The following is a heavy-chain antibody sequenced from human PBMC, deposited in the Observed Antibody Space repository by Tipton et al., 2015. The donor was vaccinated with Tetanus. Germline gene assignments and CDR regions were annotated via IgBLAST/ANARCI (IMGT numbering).Heavy chain of an antibody. CDR3: GRLYCGGDCYSPYYNGVDV. D-gene: IGHD2-21*02. Sequence: TLSLTCTVSGGSVSSGSDYWMWIRQPPGKGLEWIGHVYPTGSAYHNPDLESRVPLSVDKSKTQFSLNMRSVTAADTAMYYCGRLYCGGDCYSPYYNGVDVWGQGTTVIVSS. J-gene: IGHJ6*02. V-gene: IGHV4-61*09. CDR2: VYPTGSA. CDR1: GGSVSSGSDY.